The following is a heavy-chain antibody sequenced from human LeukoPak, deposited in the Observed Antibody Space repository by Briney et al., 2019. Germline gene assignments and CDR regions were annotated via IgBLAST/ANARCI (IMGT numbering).Heavy chain of an antibody. CDR3: ARTALGYCSSTSCYRRNWFDP. CDR2: INHSGST. V-gene: IGHV4-34*01. CDR1: GVSISAYY. D-gene: IGHD2-2*01. J-gene: IGHJ5*02. Sequence: SETLSLTCSVSGVSISAYYWSWIRQPPGKGLEWIGEINHSGSTNYNPSLKSRVTISVDTSKNQFSLKLSSVTAADTAVYYCARTALGYCSSTSCYRRNWFDPWGQGTLVTVSS.